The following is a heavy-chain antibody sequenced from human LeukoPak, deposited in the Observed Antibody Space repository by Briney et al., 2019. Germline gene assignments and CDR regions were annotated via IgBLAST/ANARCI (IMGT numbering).Heavy chain of an antibody. Sequence: GGSLRLSCAASRFTFNTYWMHWVRQAPGKGLEWVSAISGSGGSTYYADSVKGRFTISRDNSKNTLYLQMNSLRAEDTAVYYCAKASAMIVVVSKHFDYWGQGTLVTVSS. J-gene: IGHJ4*02. CDR1: RFTFNTYW. V-gene: IGHV3-23*01. CDR2: ISGSGGST. CDR3: AKASAMIVVVSKHFDY. D-gene: IGHD3-22*01.